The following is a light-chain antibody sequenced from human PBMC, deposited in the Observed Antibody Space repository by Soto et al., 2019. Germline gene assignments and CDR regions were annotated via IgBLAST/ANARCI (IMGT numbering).Light chain of an antibody. V-gene: IGLV1-44*01. CDR1: SSNIGSNT. Sequence: QSVLTQPPSASGTPGQRVTISCSGSSSNIGSNTVNWYQQLPGTAPKLLIYSNSRRPSGVPDRFSGSKSGTSASLAINGLQYEDEVDYYCAALVVSLNGHVFGTGTKLTVL. J-gene: IGLJ1*01. CDR3: AALVVSLNGHV. CDR2: SNS.